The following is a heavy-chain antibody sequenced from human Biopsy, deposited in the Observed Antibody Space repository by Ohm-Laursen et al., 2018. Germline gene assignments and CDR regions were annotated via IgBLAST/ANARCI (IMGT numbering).Heavy chain of an antibody. CDR3: ARGSNEYGGLYFPH. J-gene: IGHJ1*01. Sequence: SETLSLTCSVSGGSMTGYEWSWIRLAPGKGLEWIGHISHTGYTSYKSSLKSRVTISLDTSRKYFSLRLTSLAAADTAVYYCARGSNEYGGLYFPHWGQGTLVTVSS. V-gene: IGHV4-59*08. CDR2: ISHTGYT. D-gene: IGHD4-23*01. CDR1: GGSMTGYE.